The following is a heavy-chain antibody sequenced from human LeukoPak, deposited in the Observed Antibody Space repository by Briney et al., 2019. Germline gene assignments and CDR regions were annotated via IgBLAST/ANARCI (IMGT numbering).Heavy chain of an antibody. V-gene: IGHV3-33*06. CDR3: AKDWGYTTMVSYYFDY. Sequence: GRSLRLSCAASGFTFSSYGMHWVRQAPGKGLEWVAVIWYDGNNKYYADSVKGRFTISGDNSKNTLYLQMNSLRAEDTAVYYCAKDWGYTTMVSYYFDYWGQGTLVTVSS. CDR1: GFTFSSYG. J-gene: IGHJ4*02. D-gene: IGHD5-18*01. CDR2: IWYDGNNK.